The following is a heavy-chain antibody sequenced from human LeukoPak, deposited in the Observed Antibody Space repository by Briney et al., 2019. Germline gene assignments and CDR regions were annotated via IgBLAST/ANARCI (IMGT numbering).Heavy chain of an antibody. CDR2: IYYSGTT. Sequence: SETLSLTCTVSGGSISGYYWSWIRQPPGKGLEWIGYIYYSGTTSYNPSLRSRVTISVDTSKNQFSLRLSSVTATDTAVYYCARLHSSRAEEFDHWGQGTLVTVSS. CDR3: ARLHSSRAEEFDH. J-gene: IGHJ5*02. V-gene: IGHV4-59*01. CDR1: GGSISGYY.